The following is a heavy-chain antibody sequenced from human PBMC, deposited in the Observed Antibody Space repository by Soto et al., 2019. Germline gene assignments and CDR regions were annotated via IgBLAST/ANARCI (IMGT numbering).Heavy chain of an antibody. CDR3: AREKHSCARVYLDY. CDR2: INPNSGGT. J-gene: IGHJ4*02. CDR1: GYTFTGYY. Sequence: GASVKVSCKASGYTFTGYYMHWVRQAPGQGLEWMGWINPNSGGTNYAQKFQGWVTMTRDTSISTAYMELSRLRSDDTAVYYCAREKHSCARVYLDYWGQGTPVTVSS. V-gene: IGHV1-2*04. D-gene: IGHD3-9*01.